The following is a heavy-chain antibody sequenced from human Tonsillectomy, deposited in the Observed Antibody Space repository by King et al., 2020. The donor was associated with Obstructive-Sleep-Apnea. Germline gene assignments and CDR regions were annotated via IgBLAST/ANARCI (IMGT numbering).Heavy chain of an antibody. CDR2: ISWNSGSV. V-gene: IGHV3-9*01. CDR3: ARDLAVFGPFQYFQH. D-gene: IGHD6-19*01. CDR1: GFTFDDYA. J-gene: IGHJ1*01. Sequence: VQLVESGGTLVQPGRSLRLSCAASGFTFDDYAMHLVRQTPGKGLEWVSGISWNSGSVDYADSVKGRFTISRDNAKNSLYLQMNSLRAEDTALYYCARDLAVFGPFQYFQHWGQGTLVTVSS.